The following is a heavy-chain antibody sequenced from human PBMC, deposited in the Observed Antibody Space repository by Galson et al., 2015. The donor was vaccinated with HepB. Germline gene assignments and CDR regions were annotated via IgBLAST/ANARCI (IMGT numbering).Heavy chain of an antibody. CDR3: AKLADGGNWNYALRDAFDI. CDR2: ISGSGGST. J-gene: IGHJ3*02. CDR1: GFTFSSYA. Sequence: SLRLSCAASGFTFSSYAMSWVRQAPGKGLEWVSAISGSGGSTYYADSVKGRFTISRDNSKNTLYLQMNSLRAEDTAVYYCAKLADGGNWNYALRDAFDIWGQGTMVTVSS. V-gene: IGHV3-23*01. D-gene: IGHD1-7*01.